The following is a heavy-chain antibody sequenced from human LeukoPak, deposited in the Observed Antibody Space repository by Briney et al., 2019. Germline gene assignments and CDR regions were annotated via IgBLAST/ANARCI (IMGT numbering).Heavy chain of an antibody. Sequence: PGGSLRLSCAASGFTFSSYWMSWVRQAPGKGLEWVANIKQDGSEKYYVDSVKGRFTISRDNAKNSLYLQMNSLRAEDTAVYYCAKAPPRGWLGRGWDYWGQGTLVTVSS. CDR1: GFTFSSYW. CDR2: IKQDGSEK. CDR3: AKAPPRGWLGRGWDY. V-gene: IGHV3-7*03. D-gene: IGHD6-19*01. J-gene: IGHJ4*02.